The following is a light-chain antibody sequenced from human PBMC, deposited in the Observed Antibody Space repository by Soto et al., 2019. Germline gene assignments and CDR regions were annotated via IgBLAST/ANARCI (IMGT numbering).Light chain of an antibody. CDR3: QQYNSYSWP. CDR2: KAS. CDR1: QSISSW. V-gene: IGKV1-5*03. J-gene: IGKJ1*01. Sequence: QVNQSPASLSASMGDRVTITCRASQSISSWLAWYQQKPGKAPKLLIYKASSLESGVPSRFSGSGSGTEFTLTISSLQPDDFATYYCQQYNSYSWPFGQVTKVDI.